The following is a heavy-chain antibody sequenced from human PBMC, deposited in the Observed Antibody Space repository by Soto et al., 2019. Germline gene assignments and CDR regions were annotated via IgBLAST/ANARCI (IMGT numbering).Heavy chain of an antibody. V-gene: IGHV1-2*04. CDR3: ASGMGAYGGNNVLAS. Sequence: QVHLVQSGAEVKKPGASVKVSCKASGYTFTDYYMHWGRQAPGPGFEWMGWINPNSGGTNYAQKFQGWVTMTRDPSISRADVELSSLRSNHTAIHYCASGMGAYGGNNVLASWGQGTLVPVFS. CDR2: INPNSGGT. CDR1: GYTFTDYY. D-gene: IGHD2-8*02. J-gene: IGHJ5*02.